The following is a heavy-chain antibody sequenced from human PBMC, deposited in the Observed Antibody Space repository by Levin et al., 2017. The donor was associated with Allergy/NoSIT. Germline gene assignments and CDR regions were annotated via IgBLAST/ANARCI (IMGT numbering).Heavy chain of an antibody. CDR2: IIPIFGTA. CDR1: GGTFSSYA. V-gene: IGHV1-69*06. D-gene: IGHD7-27*01. J-gene: IGHJ3*02. Sequence: SVKVSCKASGGTFSSYAISWVRQAPGQGLEWMGGIIPIFGTANYAQKFQGRVTITADKSTSTAYMELSSLRSEDTAVYYCARAPPGLTGNAFDIWGQGTMVTVSS. CDR3: ARAPPGLTGNAFDI.